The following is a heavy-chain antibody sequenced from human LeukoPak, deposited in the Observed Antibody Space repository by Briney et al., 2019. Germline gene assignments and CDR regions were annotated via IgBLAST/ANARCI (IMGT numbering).Heavy chain of an antibody. J-gene: IGHJ4*02. D-gene: IGHD6-13*01. CDR3: ARDEETPAGTPLGFDY. CDR2: IYTSGST. CDR1: GGSISSYY. Sequence: SETLSLTCTVSGGSISSYYWSWIRQPAGKGLEWIGRIYTSGSTNYNPSLKSRVTMSVDTSKNQFSLKLSSVTAADTAVYYCARDEETPAGTPLGFDYWGQGTLVTVSS. V-gene: IGHV4-4*07.